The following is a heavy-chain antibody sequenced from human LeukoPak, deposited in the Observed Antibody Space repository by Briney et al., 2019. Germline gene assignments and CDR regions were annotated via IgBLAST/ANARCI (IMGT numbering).Heavy chain of an antibody. D-gene: IGHD2-21*02. J-gene: IGHJ4*02. CDR3: AGLVVTAPPRRMFDY. V-gene: IGHV3-23*01. Sequence: GGSLRLSCAATGFTLSSYAMSWVRQAPGKGLEWVSAISGSGGSTYYADSVKGRFTISRDNSKNTLYLQMNSLRAEDTAVYYCAGLVVTAPPRRMFDYWGQGTLVTVSS. CDR1: GFTLSSYA. CDR2: ISGSGGST.